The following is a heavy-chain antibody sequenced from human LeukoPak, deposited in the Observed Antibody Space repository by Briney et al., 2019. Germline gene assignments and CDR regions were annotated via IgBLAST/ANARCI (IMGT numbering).Heavy chain of an antibody. CDR2: ISGSSSAI. V-gene: IGHV3-48*01. CDR1: GFTFSAYN. CDR3: VRVRTLGVRDGFILA. D-gene: IGHD5-24*01. Sequence: GGSLRFSCAASGFTFSAYNMIWVRQAPGKGLEWLSYISGSSSAIYYADSVQGRFTISRDNAKNSLSLQMSSLRVEDTAVYYCVRVRTLGVRDGFILAWGQGTLVTVSS. J-gene: IGHJ5*02.